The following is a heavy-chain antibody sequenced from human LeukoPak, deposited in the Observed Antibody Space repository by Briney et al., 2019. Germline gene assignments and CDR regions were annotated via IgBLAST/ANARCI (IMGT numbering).Heavy chain of an antibody. D-gene: IGHD2-2*01. CDR1: GGSISSNNYY. J-gene: IGHJ4*02. CDR3: ARAKIRRGFVVVG. CDR2: IYYSGST. Sequence: NPSETLSLTCTVSGGSISSNNYYWGWIRQPPGKGLEWIGSIYYSGSTYYNPSLKSRVTISVDTSKNQFSLKLSSVTAADTAVYYCARAKIRRGFVVVGWGQGTLVTVSS. V-gene: IGHV4-39*01.